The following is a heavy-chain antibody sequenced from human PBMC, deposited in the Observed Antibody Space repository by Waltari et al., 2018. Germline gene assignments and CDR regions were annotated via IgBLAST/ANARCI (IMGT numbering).Heavy chain of an antibody. Sequence: QVQLQESGPRLVKPSETLSLTCAVSGYSISSGYYWGWIRQPPGKGLEWIGSIYHSGSTYYNPSLKSRVTISVDTSKNQFSLKLSSVTAADTAVYYCARYSGYDPTGWYYWGQGTLVTVSS. CDR3: ARYSGYDPTGWYY. J-gene: IGHJ4*02. CDR1: GYSISSGYY. V-gene: IGHV4-38-2*01. CDR2: IYHSGST. D-gene: IGHD5-12*01.